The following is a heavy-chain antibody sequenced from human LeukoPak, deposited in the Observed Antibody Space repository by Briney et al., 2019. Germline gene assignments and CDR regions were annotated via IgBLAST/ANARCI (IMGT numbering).Heavy chain of an antibody. J-gene: IGHJ3*02. CDR1: GFTFSSCA. CDR2: ISGRGGST. CDR3: ARDWPSEWEQLPDYDAVDI. D-gene: IGHD1-26*01. V-gene: IGHV3-23*01. Sequence: GGSLRLSCAASGFTFSSCAMSWVRQPPGKGLEWVSTISGRGGSTYYADSVKGRFTISRDNSKNTVYLQMNSLRDEDAAVYYCARDWPSEWEQLPDYDAVDIWGQGTMVTVSS.